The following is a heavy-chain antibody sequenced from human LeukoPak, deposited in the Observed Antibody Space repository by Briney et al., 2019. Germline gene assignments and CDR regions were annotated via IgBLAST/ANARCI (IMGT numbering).Heavy chain of an antibody. CDR1: GFSFTSYW. Sequence: GGSLRLSCVASGFSFTSYWMSWVRQAPGKGLEWLSTIGGGGRDTFYADSVKGRFTVSRDNSKNTLYLQMSSLRAEDTAVYFCAIYRGANYYNYYMDVWGKGTTVTVSS. CDR3: AIYRGANYYNYYMDV. CDR2: IGGGGRDT. J-gene: IGHJ6*03. V-gene: IGHV3-23*01. D-gene: IGHD4/OR15-4a*01.